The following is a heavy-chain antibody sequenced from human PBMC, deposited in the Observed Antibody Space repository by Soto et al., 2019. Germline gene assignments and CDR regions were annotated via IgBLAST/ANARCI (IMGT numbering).Heavy chain of an antibody. CDR1: GFTFSSYG. CDR2: ISYDGSNK. J-gene: IGHJ3*02. V-gene: IGHV3-30*18. CDR3: AKGGGSYGDAFDI. Sequence: HPGGSLRLSCAASGFTFSSYGMHWVRQAPGKGLEWVAVISYDGSNKYYADSVKGRFTISRDNSKNTQYLQMNSLRAEDTAVYYCAKGGGSYGDAFDIWGQGTMVTVSS. D-gene: IGHD1-26*01.